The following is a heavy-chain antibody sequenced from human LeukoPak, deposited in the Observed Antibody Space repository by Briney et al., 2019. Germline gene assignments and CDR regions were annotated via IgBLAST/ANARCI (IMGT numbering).Heavy chain of an antibody. CDR3: AKDRAVAGTDARYYFDY. CDR1: GFTFSKYG. V-gene: IGHV3-33*06. CDR2: IWYDGKNK. D-gene: IGHD6-19*01. J-gene: IGHJ4*02. Sequence: ARSLRLSCAASGFTFSKYGMHWVRQAPGKGLEWVAVIWYDGKNKYYADSVKGRFTISRDNSKNTLYLEMNSLRADDTAVYYCAKDRAVAGTDARYYFDYWGQGTLVTVSA.